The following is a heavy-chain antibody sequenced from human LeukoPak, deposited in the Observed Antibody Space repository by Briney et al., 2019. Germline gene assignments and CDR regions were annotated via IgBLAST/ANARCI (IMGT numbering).Heavy chain of an antibody. CDR3: AKDRGKYQLLVEFDY. D-gene: IGHD2-2*01. CDR2: ISYDGSNK. V-gene: IGHV3-30*18. Sequence: QPGRSLRLSCAASGFTFSSYGMHWVRQAPGKGLEWVAVISYDGSNKYYADSVKGRFTISRDNSKNTLHLQMNSLRAEDTAVYYCAKDRGKYQLLVEFDYWGQGTLVTVSS. J-gene: IGHJ4*02. CDR1: GFTFSSYG.